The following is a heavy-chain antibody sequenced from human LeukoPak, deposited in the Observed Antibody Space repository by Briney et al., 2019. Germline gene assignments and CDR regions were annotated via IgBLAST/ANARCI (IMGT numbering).Heavy chain of an antibody. CDR2: ISGDGRTT. Sequence: GGSLRLSCVASGFSFCSNWMHWVRQAPGKGLMWVSRISGDGRTTNYADSVKGRFTISKDDAENTVYLQMNSLRDEDTAVYYCANDQDFRGQGTLVTVSS. J-gene: IGHJ4*02. CDR3: ANDQDF. D-gene: IGHD3-3*01. V-gene: IGHV3-74*01. CDR1: GFSFCSNW.